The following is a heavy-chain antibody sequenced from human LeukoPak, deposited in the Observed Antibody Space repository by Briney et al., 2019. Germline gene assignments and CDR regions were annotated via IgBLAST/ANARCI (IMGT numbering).Heavy chain of an antibody. CDR3: ARVASSVRDDAFDI. CDR1: GSSIIRGYY. D-gene: IGHD6-19*01. J-gene: IGHJ3*02. CDR2: VYHSGTN. Sequence: SETLSVTCTVSGSSIIRGYYWDWVRQPPGKGLEGIGRVYHSGTNYYNPYLKSRVTMSVDTSKNQFSMKLSSLTAADTAMYYCARVASSVRDDAFDIWGPGTMVNVPS. V-gene: IGHV4-38-2*02.